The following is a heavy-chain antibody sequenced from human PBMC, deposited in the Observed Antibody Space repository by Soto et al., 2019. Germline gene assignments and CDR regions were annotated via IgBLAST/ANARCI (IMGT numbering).Heavy chain of an antibody. J-gene: IGHJ4*02. D-gene: IGHD6-13*01. V-gene: IGHV1-69*02. CDR1: GGTFSSYT. CDR2: IIPILGIA. Sequence: SVKVSCKASGGTFSSYTISWVRQAPGQGLEWMGRIIPILGIANYAQKFQGRVTITADKSTRTAYMELSSLRSEDTAVYYSASNPTIAGTSDYWGQGTLVTVSS. CDR3: ASNPTIAGTSDY.